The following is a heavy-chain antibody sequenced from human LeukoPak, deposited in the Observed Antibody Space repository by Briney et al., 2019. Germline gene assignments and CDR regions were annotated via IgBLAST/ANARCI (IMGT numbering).Heavy chain of an antibody. Sequence: KSSETLSLTCAVSGGSISTGDYSWNWIRQPPGKGLEWIGYIYRTGHTFYNPSLKSRVTMSVDRSKNQFSLRLTSVTAADTAVYYCARGFFVRENPGSWFDPWGQGTLVTVSP. CDR2: IYRTGHT. V-gene: IGHV4-30-2*01. CDR1: GGSISTGDYS. CDR3: ARGFFVRENPGSWFDP. J-gene: IGHJ5*02. D-gene: IGHD3-10*02.